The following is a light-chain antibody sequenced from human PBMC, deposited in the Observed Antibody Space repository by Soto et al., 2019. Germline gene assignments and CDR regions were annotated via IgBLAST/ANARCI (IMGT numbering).Light chain of an antibody. CDR2: DVN. V-gene: IGLV2-14*03. CDR1: SSDIGGYKY. J-gene: IGLJ2*01. Sequence: QSALTQPASVSGSPGQSITISCTGTSSDIGGYKYVSWYQQHPGKVPKLLIYDVNNRPSGVSDRFSGSKSGNTASLTISGLQAEGEAEYYCGSYTSSTSLIFGGGTKLTVL. CDR3: GSYTSSTSLI.